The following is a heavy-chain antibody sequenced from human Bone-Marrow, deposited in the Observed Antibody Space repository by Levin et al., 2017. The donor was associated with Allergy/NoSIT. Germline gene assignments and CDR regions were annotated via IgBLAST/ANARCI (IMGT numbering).Heavy chain of an antibody. Sequence: GESLKISCAASGFTFSNAWMSWVRQAPGKGLEWVGRIKSKTDGGTTDYAAPVKGRFTISRDDSKNTLYLQMNSLKTEDTAVYYCTTDEWCHCYNFDYWGQGTLVTVSS. CDR3: TTDEWCHCYNFDY. D-gene: IGHD2-2*02. J-gene: IGHJ4*02. CDR1: GFTFSNAW. CDR2: IKSKTDGGTT. V-gene: IGHV3-15*01.